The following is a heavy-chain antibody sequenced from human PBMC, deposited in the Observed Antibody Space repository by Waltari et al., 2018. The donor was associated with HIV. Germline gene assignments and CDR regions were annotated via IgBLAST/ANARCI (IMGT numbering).Heavy chain of an antibody. D-gene: IGHD4-17*01. Sequence: QVQLVESGGGVVQPGRSLRLSCAASGFTFSSYAMHWVRQAPGKGLEWVAVISYDGSNKYYADSEKGRFTISRDNSKNTLYLQMNSLRAEDTAVYYCARDLYGAHGMDVWGQGTTVTVSS. J-gene: IGHJ6*02. CDR3: ARDLYGAHGMDV. CDR1: GFTFSSYA. CDR2: ISYDGSNK. V-gene: IGHV3-30*01.